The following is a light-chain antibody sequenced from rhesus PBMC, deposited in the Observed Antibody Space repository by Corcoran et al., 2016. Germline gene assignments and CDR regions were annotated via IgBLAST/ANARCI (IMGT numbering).Light chain of an antibody. CDR2: AAS. J-gene: IGKJ1*01. V-gene: IGKV1S17*01. CDR1: QGISNY. CDR3: PQYYSAPWT. Sequence: DIQMTQSPSSLSASVGDRVTITCRASQGISNYLAWYQQKPGETPKLLISAASGLQSGIPSRFSGSGSGTDFTLSSCSLQSEDFATYYCPQYYSAPWTFGQGTRVEIK.